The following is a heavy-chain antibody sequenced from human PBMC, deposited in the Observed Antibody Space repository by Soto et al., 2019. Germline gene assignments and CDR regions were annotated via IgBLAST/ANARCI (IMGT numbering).Heavy chain of an antibody. Sequence: QVQLVQSGAEVKKPGASVKVSCKTSGYTFTTYYINWVRQAPGHGLEWMGIINPNGGSTAYAQKLQGRVRLTRETSTSTVYMELSSLRSDDTAVYYCARDALTIAAAGSGDYWGQGTLVTVSS. CDR1: GYTFTTYY. CDR2: INPNGGST. D-gene: IGHD6-13*01. V-gene: IGHV1-46*01. J-gene: IGHJ4*02. CDR3: ARDALTIAAAGSGDY.